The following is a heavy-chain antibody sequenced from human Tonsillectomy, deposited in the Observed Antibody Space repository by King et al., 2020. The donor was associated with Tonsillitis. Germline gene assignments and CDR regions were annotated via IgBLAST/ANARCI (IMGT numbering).Heavy chain of an antibody. Sequence: VQLVESGGGVVQPGGSLSLSCAASGFTFSRYAVQWVRQAPGTGLEWVAVISYDGSKEHYADSVKGRSTISRDNSKNTLYLQMNSLRPEDTAVFFCARDSLSADFGDYVYYFDYWGQGTLVTVSS. CDR3: ARDSLSADFGDYVYYFDY. V-gene: IGHV3-30*01. CDR1: GFTFSRYA. D-gene: IGHD4-17*01. J-gene: IGHJ4*02. CDR2: ISYDGSKE.